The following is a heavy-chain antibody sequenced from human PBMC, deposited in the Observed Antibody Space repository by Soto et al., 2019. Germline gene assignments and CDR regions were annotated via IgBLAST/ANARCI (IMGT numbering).Heavy chain of an antibody. CDR1: GFTFSSYD. CDR3: ARVRYSSSKSYYMEV. D-gene: IGHD6-6*01. J-gene: IGHJ6*03. Sequence: GGSLRLSCAASGFTFSSYDMHWVRQAPGKGLEWVAVIWYDGSNKYYADSVKGRFTISRDNSKNTLYLQMNSLRAEDTAVYYCARVRYSSSKSYYMEVWGKGNTVTVSS. V-gene: IGHV3-33*01. CDR2: IWYDGSNK.